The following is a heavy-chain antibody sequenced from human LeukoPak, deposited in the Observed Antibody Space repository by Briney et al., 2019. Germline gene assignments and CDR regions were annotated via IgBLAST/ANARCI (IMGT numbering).Heavy chain of an antibody. D-gene: IGHD2-15*01. J-gene: IGHJ6*02. V-gene: IGHV1-46*01. CDR2: IYPRDGST. CDR1: GYSFTSNY. Sequence: ASVKVSCKASGYSFTSNYIHWVRQAPGQGLEWMGMIYPRDGSTSYAQKFQGRVTVTRDTSTSTVHMELSSLRSEDTAVYYCARDYRRDRSGGSCYEIYYYYYGMDVWGQGTTVTVSS. CDR3: ARDYRRDRSGGSCYEIYYYYYGMDV.